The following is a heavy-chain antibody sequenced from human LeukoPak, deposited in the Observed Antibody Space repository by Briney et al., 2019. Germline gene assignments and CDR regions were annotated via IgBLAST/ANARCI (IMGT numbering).Heavy chain of an antibody. V-gene: IGHV4-39*07. J-gene: IGHJ5*02. CDR1: GGSISSSSYY. CDR3: ARDMAAAGTRPFDP. Sequence: PSETLSLTCTVSGGSISSSSYYWGWIRQPPGKGLEWIGSIYYSGSTYYNPSLKSRVTISVDTSKNRFSLKLSSVTAADTAVYYCARDMAAAGTRPFDPWGQGTLVTVSS. D-gene: IGHD6-13*01. CDR2: IYYSGST.